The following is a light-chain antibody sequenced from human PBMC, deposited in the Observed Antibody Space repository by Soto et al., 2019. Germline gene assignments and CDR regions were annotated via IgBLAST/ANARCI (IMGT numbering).Light chain of an antibody. Sequence: QSVLTQSPSASASLGASVKLTCTLSSGHRTYAIAWHQQQPEKGPRYLMNLNSDGRHTKGDGIPDRFSGSSSGTERYLTISSLQSEDEADYYCQKWGTGLLVFGGGTKLTVL. CDR1: SGHRTYA. V-gene: IGLV4-69*01. J-gene: IGLJ2*01. CDR2: LNSDGRH. CDR3: QKWGTGLLV.